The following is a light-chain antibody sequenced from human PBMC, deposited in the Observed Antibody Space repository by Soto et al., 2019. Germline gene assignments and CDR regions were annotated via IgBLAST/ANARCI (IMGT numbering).Light chain of an antibody. Sequence: QSALTLPRSVSGSPGQSVTISCTGTSSDVGGYNYVSWYQQHPGKAPKLMIYDVSKRPSGVPDRFSGSKSGNTASLTISGLQAEDEADYYCCSYAGSVVFGGGTKLTVL. CDR3: CSYAGSVV. CDR1: SSDVGGYNY. CDR2: DVS. J-gene: IGLJ2*01. V-gene: IGLV2-11*01.